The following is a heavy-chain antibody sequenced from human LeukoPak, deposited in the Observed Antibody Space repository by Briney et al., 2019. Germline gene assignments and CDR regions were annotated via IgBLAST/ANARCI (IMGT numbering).Heavy chain of an antibody. D-gene: IGHD2-2*01. J-gene: IGHJ4*02. Sequence: PGGSLRLSCVASGITFSNYWMSLVRQAPGKGLEWVANIRQDGRKRDYVASVKGRFTISRDNARSSLYLQMNSLRVEDTAVYYCAGATSALDYWGQGTLVTVSS. V-gene: IGHV3-7*01. CDR1: GITFSNYW. CDR2: IRQDGRKR. CDR3: AGATSALDY.